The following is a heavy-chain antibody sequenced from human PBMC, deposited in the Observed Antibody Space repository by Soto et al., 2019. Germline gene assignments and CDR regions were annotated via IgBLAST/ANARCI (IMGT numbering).Heavy chain of an antibody. V-gene: IGHV2-70*01. J-gene: IGHJ5*02. Sequence: SGPTLVNPTQTLTLTCTFSGFSLSTSGMCVSWIRQPPGKALEWLALIDWDDDKYYSTSLKTRLTISKDTSKNQVVLTMTNMDPVDTATYYCERLSVVADTNLQFDPWGQGTLVTVSS. D-gene: IGHD2-15*01. CDR3: ERLSVVADTNLQFDP. CDR1: GFSLSTSGMC. CDR2: IDWDDDK.